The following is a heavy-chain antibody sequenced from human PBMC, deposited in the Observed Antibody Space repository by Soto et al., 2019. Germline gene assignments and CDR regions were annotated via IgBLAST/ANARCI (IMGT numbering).Heavy chain of an antibody. CDR3: AKVFGWNFPNDD. J-gene: IGHJ4*02. V-gene: IGHV3-23*01. CDR2: ISGSGGST. D-gene: IGHD1-7*01. Sequence: PGVSLRLSCAASGFTFSSYAMSWVRQAPGKGLEWVSAISGSGGSTYYADPVKGRFTISRDNSKNTLYLQMNSLRAEDTAVYYCAKVFGWNFPNDDWGQGTLVTNSS. CDR1: GFTFSSYA.